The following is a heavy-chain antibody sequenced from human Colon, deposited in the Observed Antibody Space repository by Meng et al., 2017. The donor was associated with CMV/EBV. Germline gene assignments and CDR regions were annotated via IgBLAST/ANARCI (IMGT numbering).Heavy chain of an antibody. CDR2: ISSDGSNK. CDR1: GFIFNTYT. Sequence: AASGFIFNTYTMHWVRQAPGKGLEWVAVISSDGSNKYYADSVKGRFTISRDNSRNTLYLQMSSLRTGDTAVYYCARMVVMVAAPFDSWGQGTLVTVSS. J-gene: IGHJ4*02. D-gene: IGHD2-15*01. V-gene: IGHV3-30*04. CDR3: ARMVVMVAAPFDS.